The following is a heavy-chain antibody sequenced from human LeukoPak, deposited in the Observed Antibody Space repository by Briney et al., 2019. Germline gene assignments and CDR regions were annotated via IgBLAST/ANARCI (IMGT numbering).Heavy chain of an antibody. J-gene: IGHJ4*02. Sequence: GASVKVSCKASGYTFTSYDINWVRQATGQGLEWMGWMNPNSGNTGYAQKFQGRVTMTRNTSISTAYMEPSSLRSEDTAVYYCARGARVGKVLNYWGQGTLVTVSS. CDR3: ARGARVGKVLNY. CDR2: MNPNSGNT. V-gene: IGHV1-8*01. CDR1: GYTFTSYD. D-gene: IGHD2-8*02.